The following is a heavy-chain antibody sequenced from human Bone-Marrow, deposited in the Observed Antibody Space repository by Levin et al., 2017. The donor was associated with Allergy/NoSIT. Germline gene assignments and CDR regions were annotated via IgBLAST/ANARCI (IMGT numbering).Heavy chain of an antibody. D-gene: IGHD2-21*02. J-gene: IGHJ2*01. Sequence: GESLKISCAASGFTFSSYALNWVRQAPGKGLEWVSGISGSGGNTYYADFVKGRFTISRDNSKNMLYLQMNSLRAEDTAVYYCAKVGDLVVTAIDYWFFEIWGRGTLVTVSS. CDR3: AKVGDLVVTAIDYWFFEI. CDR1: GFTFSSYA. V-gene: IGHV3-23*01. CDR2: ISGSGGNT.